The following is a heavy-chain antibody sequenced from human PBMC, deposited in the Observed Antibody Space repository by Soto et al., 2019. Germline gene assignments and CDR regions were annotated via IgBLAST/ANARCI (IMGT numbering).Heavy chain of an antibody. V-gene: IGHV3-30*18. D-gene: IGHD2-15*01. CDR1: GFTFSSYG. Sequence: PGGSLRLSCAASGFTFSSYGMHWVRQAPGKGLEWVAVISYDGSNKYYADSVKGRFTISRDNSKNTLYLQMNSLRAEDTAVYYCAKDYGYCSGYYWFDPWGQGTQVTVSS. CDR3: AKDYGYCSGYYWFDP. J-gene: IGHJ5*02. CDR2: ISYDGSNK.